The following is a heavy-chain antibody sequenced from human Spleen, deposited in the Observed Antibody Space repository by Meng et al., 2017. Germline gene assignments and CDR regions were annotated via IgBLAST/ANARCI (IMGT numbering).Heavy chain of an antibody. CDR2: INPDDSDT. Sequence: GESLKISCKGSGYTFTNYWIGWVRQMPGKGLEWMGIINPDDSDTRYSPSFQGQVRFSADKSISTAYLQWSSLKASDTAIHYCARLTTVTTHFDYWGQGNRVNGCS. CDR1: GYTFTNYW. D-gene: IGHD4-17*01. J-gene: IGHJ4*01. CDR3: ARLTTVTTHFDY. V-gene: IGHV5-51*01.